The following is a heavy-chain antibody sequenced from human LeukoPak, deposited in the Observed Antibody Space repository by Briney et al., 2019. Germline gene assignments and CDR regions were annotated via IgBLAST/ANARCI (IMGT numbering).Heavy chain of an antibody. CDR1: GFTFDDYA. D-gene: IGHD4-17*01. J-gene: IGHJ4*02. Sequence: GGSLRLSCAASGFTFDDYAMHWVRQAPGKGLEWVSGISWNSGSIGYADSVKGRFTISRDNAKNSLYLQMNSLRAEDTAVYYCAKGDYGDYLTPFDYWGQGTLVTVSS. V-gene: IGHV3-9*01. CDR3: AKGDYGDYLTPFDY. CDR2: ISWNSGSI.